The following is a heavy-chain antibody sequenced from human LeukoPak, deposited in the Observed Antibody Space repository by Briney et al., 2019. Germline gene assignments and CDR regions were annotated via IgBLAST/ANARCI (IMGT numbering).Heavy chain of an antibody. D-gene: IGHD3-22*01. CDR2: IYYSGST. Sequence: GSLRLSCAASGFTFSSYAMSWIRQPPGKGLEWIGYIYYSGSTNYNPSLKSRVTISLDTSRAQFSLKLSSVTAADTAVYYCTSSYYYDSSGYIAVWGQGTLVTVSS. V-gene: IGHV4-59*01. CDR1: GFTFSSYA. J-gene: IGHJ4*02. CDR3: TSSYYYDSSGYIAV.